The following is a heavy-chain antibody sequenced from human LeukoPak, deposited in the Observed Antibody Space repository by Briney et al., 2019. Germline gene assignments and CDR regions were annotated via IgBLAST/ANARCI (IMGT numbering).Heavy chain of an antibody. CDR1: GGSISNYY. CDR3: ARRVDTMQPFDY. Sequence: PSGTLSLTCTVSGGSISNYYWSWIRQPPGKGLEWIGYINYSGYSNYNPSLKSRVTISVDTSKSQLSLKLTSVTAAHAAVYYCARRVDTMQPFDYWGQGTLVTVPS. D-gene: IGHD5-12*01. CDR2: INYSGYS. V-gene: IGHV4-59*08. J-gene: IGHJ4*02.